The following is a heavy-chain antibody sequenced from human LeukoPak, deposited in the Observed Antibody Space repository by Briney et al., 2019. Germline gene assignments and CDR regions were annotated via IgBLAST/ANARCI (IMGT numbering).Heavy chain of an antibody. CDR1: GGTFSSYA. Sequence: SVKVSCKASGGTFSSYAISWVRQAPGQGLEWMGGIIPIFGTANYAQKFQGRVKITTDESTSTAYMELSSLRSEDTAVYYYASKYYDSSGGLFDYWGQGTLVTVSS. CDR2: IIPIFGTA. V-gene: IGHV1-69*05. J-gene: IGHJ4*02. D-gene: IGHD3-22*01. CDR3: ASKYYDSSGGLFDY.